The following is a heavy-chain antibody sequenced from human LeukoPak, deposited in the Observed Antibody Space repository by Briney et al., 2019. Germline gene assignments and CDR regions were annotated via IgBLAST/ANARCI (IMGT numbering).Heavy chain of an antibody. D-gene: IGHD5-18*01. CDR2: ISSSDTTI. CDR3: ARGYIFGYDC. CDR1: GFTFSSYE. V-gene: IGHV3-48*03. J-gene: IGHJ4*02. Sequence: GGSLRLSCAASGFTFSSYEMTWVRQAPGKGLEWVSNISSSDTTIHYADSVKGRFTISRDNARNSLYLQMNSLRAEDTAIYYCARGYIFGYDCWGQGSLVIVSS.